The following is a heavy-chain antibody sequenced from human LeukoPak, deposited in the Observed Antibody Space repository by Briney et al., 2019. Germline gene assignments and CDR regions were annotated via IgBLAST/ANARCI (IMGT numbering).Heavy chain of an antibody. CDR3: AKDRSGYCSSTSCYALGDY. V-gene: IGHV3-30*18. CDR2: ISYDGSNK. CDR1: GFTFSSYG. J-gene: IGHJ4*02. Sequence: GGSLRLSCAASGFTFSSYGMHWVCQAPGKGLEWVAVISYDGSNKYYADSVKGRFTISRDNSKNTLYLQMNSLRAEDTAVYYCAKDRSGYCSSTSCYALGDYWGQGTLVTVSS. D-gene: IGHD2-2*01.